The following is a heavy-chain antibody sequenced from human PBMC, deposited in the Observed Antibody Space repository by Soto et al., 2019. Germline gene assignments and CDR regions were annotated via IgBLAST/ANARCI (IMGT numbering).Heavy chain of an antibody. Sequence: GASVKVSCKASGGTFSSYTISWVRQAPGQGLEWMGRIISILGIANYAQKFQGRVTITADKSTSTAYMELSSLRSEDTALYYCASGNKAAGYYYGMDVWGQGTTVTVSS. J-gene: IGHJ6*02. CDR3: ASGNKAAGYYYGMDV. V-gene: IGHV1-69*02. CDR2: IISILGIA. D-gene: IGHD2-15*01. CDR1: GGTFSSYT.